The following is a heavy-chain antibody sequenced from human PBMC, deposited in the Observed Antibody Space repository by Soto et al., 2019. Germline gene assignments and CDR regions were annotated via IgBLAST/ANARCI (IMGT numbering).Heavy chain of an antibody. CDR3: ARGLPQYYCSSTSCYRVLFDY. J-gene: IGHJ4*02. V-gene: IGHV4-34*01. CDR1: GGSFSGYY. CDR2: INHSGST. D-gene: IGHD2-2*02. Sequence: QVQLQQWGAGLLKPSETLSLTCAVYGGSFSGYYWSWIRQPPGKGLEWIGEINHSGSTNYNPSLKSRVTISVDTSKNQFSLKLSSVTAADTAVYYCARGLPQYYCSSTSCYRVLFDYWGQGTLVTVSS.